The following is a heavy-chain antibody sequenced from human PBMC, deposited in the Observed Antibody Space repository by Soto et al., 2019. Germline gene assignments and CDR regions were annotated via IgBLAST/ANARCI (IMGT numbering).Heavy chain of an antibody. D-gene: IGHD4-17*01. CDR1: GGSISSYY. Sequence: SETLSLTCSVSGGSISSYYWTWIRQPPGKGLEWIGYIYYSGGTNYNPSLKSRVTISVDTSKNQFSLKLSSVTAADTAVYYCARVRNSGDSAPFDPWGQGTLVTVSS. CDR3: ARVRNSGDSAPFDP. J-gene: IGHJ5*02. V-gene: IGHV4-59*01. CDR2: IYYSGGT.